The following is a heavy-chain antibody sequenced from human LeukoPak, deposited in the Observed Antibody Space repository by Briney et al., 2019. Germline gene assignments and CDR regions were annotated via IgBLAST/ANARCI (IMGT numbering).Heavy chain of an antibody. CDR1: GDSISSYY. CDR3: ARQSGIIGTTDWFDP. CDR2: IYYSGST. Sequence: SETLSLTCTVSGDSISSYYWSWIRQPPGKGLEWIGYIYYSGSTNYNPSLKSRVTISVDTSKNQFSLKLSSVTAADTAVYYCARQSGIIGTTDWFDPWGQGTLVTVSS. D-gene: IGHD1-7*01. J-gene: IGHJ5*02. V-gene: IGHV4-59*08.